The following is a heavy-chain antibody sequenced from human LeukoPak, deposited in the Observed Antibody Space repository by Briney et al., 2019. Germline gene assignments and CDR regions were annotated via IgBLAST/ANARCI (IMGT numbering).Heavy chain of an antibody. Sequence: GGSLRLSCACSGLTVADNYFSWVRQAPGKGLEWVSVIFPDGRTYHADSVKGRFTISRDNSKNTLLLQMNSLRADDTALYHCARTNPVYGNFDYWGQGILVTVSS. J-gene: IGHJ4*02. CDR3: ARTNPVYGNFDY. V-gene: IGHV3-53*01. D-gene: IGHD5/OR15-5a*01. CDR2: IFPDGRT. CDR1: GLTVADNY.